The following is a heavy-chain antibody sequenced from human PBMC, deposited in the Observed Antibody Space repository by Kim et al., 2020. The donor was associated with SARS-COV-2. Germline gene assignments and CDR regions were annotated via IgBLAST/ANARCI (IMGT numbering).Heavy chain of an antibody. CDR2: TYYRSKWYN. J-gene: IGHJ6*03. D-gene: IGHD6-13*01. Sequence: SQTLSLTCAISGDSVSSNTAAWNWIRQSPSRGLEWLGRTYYRSKWYNDYVESVKSRININPDTSKNKFSLQLSSVTPEDTAVYYCARDRLGYHLSNYYYMDVWGKGTTVTVSS. CDR3: ARDRLGYHLSNYYYMDV. V-gene: IGHV6-1*01. CDR1: GDSVSSNTAA.